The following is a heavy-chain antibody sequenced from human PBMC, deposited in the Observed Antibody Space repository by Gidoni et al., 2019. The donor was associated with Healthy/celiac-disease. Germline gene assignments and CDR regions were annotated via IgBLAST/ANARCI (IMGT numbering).Heavy chain of an antibody. D-gene: IGHD1-26*01. CDR2: IIPIFGTA. J-gene: IGHJ3*02. Sequence: QVQLVQSGAEVKKPGSSVKVSCKASGGTFRSYSISWGRQAPGQGPEWMGGIIPIFGTANYAQKFQGRVTITADESTSTAYMELSSLRSEDTAVYYCAASHGWELLGGDAFDIWGQGTMVTVSS. CDR1: GGTFRSYS. V-gene: IGHV1-69*01. CDR3: AASHGWELLGGDAFDI.